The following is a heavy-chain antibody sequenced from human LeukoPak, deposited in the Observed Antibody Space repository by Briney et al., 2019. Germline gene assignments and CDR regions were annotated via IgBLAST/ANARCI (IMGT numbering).Heavy chain of an antibody. CDR3: ARRGYYDSSGLFDY. CDR1: GYTFTSYD. Sequence: ASVKVSCKASGYTFTSYDINWVRQATGQGLEWMGWMNPNSGNTGYAQKFQGRVTMTRNTSISTAYMELSRLRSDDAAVYYCARRGYYDSSGLFDYWGQGTLVTVSS. D-gene: IGHD3-22*01. V-gene: IGHV1-8*01. J-gene: IGHJ4*02. CDR2: MNPNSGNT.